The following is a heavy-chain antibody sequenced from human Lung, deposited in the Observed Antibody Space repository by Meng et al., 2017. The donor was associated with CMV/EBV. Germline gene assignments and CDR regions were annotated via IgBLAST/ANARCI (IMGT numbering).Heavy chain of an antibody. D-gene: IGHD3-9*01. Sequence: SSDWMSWVRQAPGKGLEWVANIKQDGSEKYYVDSVKGRFTISRDNAKNSLYLQMNSLRAEDTAVYYCARDRPNYDILTGYPIPLFDYWGQGTLVTVSS. CDR3: ARDRPNYDILTGYPIPLFDY. CDR2: IKQDGSEK. V-gene: IGHV3-7*01. CDR1: SSDW. J-gene: IGHJ4*02.